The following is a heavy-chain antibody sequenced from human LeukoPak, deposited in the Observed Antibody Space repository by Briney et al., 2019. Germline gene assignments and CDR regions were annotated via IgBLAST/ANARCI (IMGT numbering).Heavy chain of an antibody. CDR2: ISSSGSTI. CDR1: GFTSSSYE. CDR3: ASSSSWLRFDY. V-gene: IGHV3-48*03. Sequence: TGGSLRLSCPASGFTSSSYEMNWVRQAPRKGLEWVSYISSSGSTIYYADSVKGRFTISRDNAKNSLYLQMNSLRAEDTAVYYCASSSSWLRFDYWGQGTLVTVSS. J-gene: IGHJ4*02. D-gene: IGHD6-13*01.